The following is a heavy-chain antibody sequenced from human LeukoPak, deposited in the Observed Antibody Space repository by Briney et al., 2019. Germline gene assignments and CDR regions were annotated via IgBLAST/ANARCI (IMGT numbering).Heavy chain of an antibody. Sequence: GGSLRLSCAASGFTVSSNYMNWVRQAPGKGLEWVSIIYSGDNMYSADSVKGRFTISRDNSKNTLYLQMNSLRTEDTAVYFCAKETSSGYDYWGQGTLVTVSS. D-gene: IGHD5-12*01. CDR1: GFTVSSNY. CDR2: IYSGDNM. J-gene: IGHJ4*02. CDR3: AKETSSGYDY. V-gene: IGHV3-53*05.